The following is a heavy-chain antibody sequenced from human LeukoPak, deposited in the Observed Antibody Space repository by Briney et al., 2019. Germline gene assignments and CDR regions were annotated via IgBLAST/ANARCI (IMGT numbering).Heavy chain of an antibody. D-gene: IGHD1-14*01. CDR1: GLTFSTSG. CDR2: IGPTGSDR. J-gene: IGHJ4*02. Sequence: GGSLRLSCTASGLTFSTSGFNWVRQAPGKGLEWVASIGPTGSDRYHADSIRGRFTISRDNANNFLYLQMNSLRAEDTAVYYCATETNGRHYDYWGQGTLLTVSS. V-gene: IGHV3-21*06. CDR3: ATETNGRHYDY.